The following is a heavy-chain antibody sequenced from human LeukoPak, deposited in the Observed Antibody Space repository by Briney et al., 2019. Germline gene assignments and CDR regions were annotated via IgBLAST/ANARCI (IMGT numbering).Heavy chain of an antibody. CDR1: GGSFSGYY. Sequence: SETLSLTCAVYGGSFSGYYWSWIRQPPGKGLEWIGEINHSGSTNYNPSLKSRVTISVDTSKNQFSLKLSCVTAADPAMYYCARAVGYCSGGSCSLDYWGQGTLVTVSS. J-gene: IGHJ4*02. V-gene: IGHV4-34*01. CDR2: INHSGST. D-gene: IGHD2-15*01. CDR3: ARAVGYCSGGSCSLDY.